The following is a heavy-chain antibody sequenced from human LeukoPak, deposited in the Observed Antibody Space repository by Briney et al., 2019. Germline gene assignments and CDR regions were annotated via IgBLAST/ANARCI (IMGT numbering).Heavy chain of an antibody. D-gene: IGHD6-6*01. J-gene: IGHJ4*02. CDR2: ISSSSSYI. Sequence: GGSLRLSCAASGFTFSDYSMNWVRQAPGKGLEWVSSISSSSSYIYYADSVKGRFTISRDNAKNSLYLQMNSLRAEDTAVYYCARAWGGIAARPSDYWGQGTLVNVSS. CDR3: ARAWGGIAARPSDY. CDR1: GFTFSDYS. V-gene: IGHV3-21*01.